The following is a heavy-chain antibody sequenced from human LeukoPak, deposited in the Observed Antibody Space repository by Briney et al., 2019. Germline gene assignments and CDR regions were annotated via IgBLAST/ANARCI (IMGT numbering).Heavy chain of an antibody. D-gene: IGHD6-13*01. J-gene: IGHJ4*02. V-gene: IGHV1-2*02. CDR2: INPNSGGT. CDR3: ARDGQGAGKTYDY. Sequence: ASVKVSCKASGYTFTGYYMHWVRLAPGQGLEWMGYINPNSGGTKYAQKFQGRITMTRDTSISTAYMELSRLRSDDTAVYYCARDGQGAGKTYDYWGQGALVTVPS. CDR1: GYTFTGYY.